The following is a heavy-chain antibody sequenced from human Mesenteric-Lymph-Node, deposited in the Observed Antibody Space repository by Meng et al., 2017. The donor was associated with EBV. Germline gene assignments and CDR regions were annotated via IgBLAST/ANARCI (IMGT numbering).Heavy chain of an antibody. D-gene: IGHD2-15*01. V-gene: IGHV4-39*07. CDR3: ARDLVVAATPDIWWFDP. CDR1: GGSISSSSYY. Sequence: QLQRLGPGLVNPSPTLSLTCTFSGGSISSSSYYWGWIRQPPGKGLEWIGSIYYSGSTYYNPSLKSRVTISVDTSKNQFSLKLSSVTAADTAVYYCARDLVVAATPDIWWFDPWGQGTLVTVSS. J-gene: IGHJ5*02. CDR2: IYYSGST.